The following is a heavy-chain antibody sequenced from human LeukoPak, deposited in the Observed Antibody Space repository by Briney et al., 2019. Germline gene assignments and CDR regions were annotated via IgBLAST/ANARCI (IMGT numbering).Heavy chain of an antibody. V-gene: IGHV2-5*02. CDR3: ALDSTYYYGSGSDH. CDR2: IYRDDDK. CDR1: GFSLSTSGVG. J-gene: IGHJ5*02. Sequence: SGPTLVKPTQTLTLTCTFSGFSLSTSGVGVGWIRQPPGKALEWLALIYRDDDKRYSPSLKSRLTITKDTSKNQVVLTMTNMDPVDTATYYCALDSTYYYGSGSDHWGRGTLVTVSS. D-gene: IGHD3-10*01.